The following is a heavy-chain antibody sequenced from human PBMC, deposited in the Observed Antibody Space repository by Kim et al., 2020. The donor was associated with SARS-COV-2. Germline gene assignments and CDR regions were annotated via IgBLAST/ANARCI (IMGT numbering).Heavy chain of an antibody. CDR3: ARDPEYSSFDGAFDI. J-gene: IGHJ3*02. V-gene: IGHV3-21*01. D-gene: IGHD6-6*01. CDR2: ISSSSSYI. CDR1: GFTFSSYS. Sequence: GGSLRLSCAASGFTFSSYSMNWVRQAPGKGLEWVSSISSSSSYIYYADSVKGRFTISRDNAKNSLYLQMNSLRAEDTAVYYCARDPEYSSFDGAFDIWGQGTMVTVSS.